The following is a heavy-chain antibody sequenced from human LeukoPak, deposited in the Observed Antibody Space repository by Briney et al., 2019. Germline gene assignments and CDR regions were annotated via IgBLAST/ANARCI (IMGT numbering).Heavy chain of an antibody. CDR2: ISYDGSNK. CDR3: TIQWDVYDSSGDDAFDI. Sequence: PGRSLRLSCAASGFTFSSYAMHWVRQAPGKGLEWVAVISYDGSNKYYADSVKGRFTISRDNSKNTLYLQMNSLKTEDTAVYYCTIQWDVYDSSGDDAFDIWGQGTMVTVSS. J-gene: IGHJ3*02. CDR1: GFTFSSYA. V-gene: IGHV3-30-3*01. D-gene: IGHD3-22*01.